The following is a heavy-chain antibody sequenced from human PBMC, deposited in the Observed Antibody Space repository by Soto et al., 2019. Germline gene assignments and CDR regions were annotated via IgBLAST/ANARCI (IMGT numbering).Heavy chain of an antibody. Sequence: PGGSLRLSCAASGFTFSSYAMHWVRQAPGKGLEWVAVISYDGSNKYYADSVKGRFTISRDNSKNTLYLQMNSLRAEDTAVYYCARVSKVQRRSYYDSSGHYSYFDYWGQGTLVTVSS. V-gene: IGHV3-30-3*01. D-gene: IGHD3-22*01. CDR1: GFTFSSYA. CDR3: ARVSKVQRRSYYDSSGHYSYFDY. J-gene: IGHJ4*02. CDR2: ISYDGSNK.